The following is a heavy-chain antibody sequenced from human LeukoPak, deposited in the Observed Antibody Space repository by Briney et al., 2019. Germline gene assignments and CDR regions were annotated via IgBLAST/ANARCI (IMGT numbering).Heavy chain of an antibody. CDR3: ARCDYVWGNYRTRPILYFDK. J-gene: IGHJ4*02. V-gene: IGHV1-18*01. Sequence: ASVKVSCKTSGYTFSSYGISWVRQAPGQGLEWMGWISGYNGNIKYAQKFQGRLTLTTDPPTTTAYMELRSLKSDDTAVYYCARCDYVWGNYRTRPILYFDKWGQGTLVTVSS. CDR1: GYTFSSYG. D-gene: IGHD3-16*02. CDR2: ISGYNGNI.